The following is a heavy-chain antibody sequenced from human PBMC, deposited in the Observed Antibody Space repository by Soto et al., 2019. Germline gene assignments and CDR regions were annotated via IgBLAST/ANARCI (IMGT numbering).Heavy chain of an antibody. J-gene: IGHJ4*02. CDR2: IHYNGNT. CDR1: GDSISAYS. V-gene: IGHV4-59*01. D-gene: IGHD5-12*01. Sequence: QVQLQVSAPGLVKPSETLSLTCTVSGDSISAYSWCWVRQPPGKGLEWIGHIHYNGNTKYNPSLKSRVSMSVDTSKDQFSLRLISVTAADTAKYFCAREGNLGRWLQPLDFWGQGTLVTVSS. CDR3: AREGNLGRWLQPLDF.